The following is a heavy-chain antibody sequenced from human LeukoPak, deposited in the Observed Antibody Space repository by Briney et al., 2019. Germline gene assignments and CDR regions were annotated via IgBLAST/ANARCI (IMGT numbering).Heavy chain of an antibody. CDR3: AIALGYCSGGSCYDGY. J-gene: IGHJ4*02. CDR1: GFTFSSYG. D-gene: IGHD2-15*01. Sequence: GGSLRLSCAASGFTFSSYGMHWVRQAPGKGLEWVTVIWYDGSSKYYADSVKGRFTISRDNSKNTLYLQMNSLRAEDTAVYYCAIALGYCSGGSCYDGYWGQGTLVTVSS. CDR2: IWYDGSSK. V-gene: IGHV3-33*08.